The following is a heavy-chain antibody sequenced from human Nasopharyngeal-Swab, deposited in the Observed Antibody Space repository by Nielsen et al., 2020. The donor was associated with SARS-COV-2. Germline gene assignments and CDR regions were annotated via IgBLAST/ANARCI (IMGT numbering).Heavy chain of an antibody. D-gene: IGHD1-26*01. V-gene: IGHV1-69*13. J-gene: IGHJ3*02. CDR1: GGTFSSYA. CDR2: IIPIFGTA. CDR3: ARGHTTLRRPPGPDAFDI. Sequence: SVKVSCKASGGTFSSYAISWVRQAPGQGLEWMGGIIPIFGTANYAQKFQGRVTITADESTSTAYMELSSLRSEDTAMYYCARGHTTLRRPPGPDAFDIWGQGTMVTVSS.